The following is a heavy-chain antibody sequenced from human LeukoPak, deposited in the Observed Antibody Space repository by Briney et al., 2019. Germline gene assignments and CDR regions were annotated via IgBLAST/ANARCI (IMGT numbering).Heavy chain of an antibody. CDR3: ARLPYCGGDCYPNWFDP. V-gene: IGHV5-51*01. D-gene: IGHD2-21*02. J-gene: IGHJ5*02. CDR1: GYTFTSYW. Sequence: GESLEISCKGSGYTFTSYWIGWVRQMPGKGLEWMGIIYPGDSDTRYSPSFQGRVTISADKSISTAYLQWSSLKASDTAMYYCARLPYCGGDCYPNWFDPWGQGTLVTVSS. CDR2: IYPGDSDT.